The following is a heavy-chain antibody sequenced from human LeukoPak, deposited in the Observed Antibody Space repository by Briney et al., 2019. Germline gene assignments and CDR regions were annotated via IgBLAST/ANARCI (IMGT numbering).Heavy chain of an antibody. V-gene: IGHV1-8*01. CDR2: MNPDSDDT. Sequence: ASVKVSCKASAYTFTSYDINWVRQAPGQGLEWMGWMNPDSDDTGYEQKFQGRVTMTSNTSISTAYMELSGLGSEDTAVYFCTAGWDYWGQGTLVTVSS. J-gene: IGHJ4*02. CDR3: TAGWDY. CDR1: AYTFTSYD.